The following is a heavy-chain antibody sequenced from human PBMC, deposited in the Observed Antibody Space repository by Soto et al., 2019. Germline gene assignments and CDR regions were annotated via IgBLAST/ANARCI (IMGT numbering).Heavy chain of an antibody. CDR3: AKEDIVVVPAASHYYYYYGMDV. Sequence: PGGSLTLASAASGSIYRSRTIIEARQAPGQGLELVSAISGSGGSTYYADSVKGRFTISRDNSKNTLYLQMNSLRAEDTAVYYCAKEDIVVVPAASHYYYYYGMDVWGQGTTVTVSS. V-gene: IGHV3-23*01. CDR1: GSIYRSRT. J-gene: IGHJ6*02. CDR2: ISGSGGST. D-gene: IGHD2-2*01.